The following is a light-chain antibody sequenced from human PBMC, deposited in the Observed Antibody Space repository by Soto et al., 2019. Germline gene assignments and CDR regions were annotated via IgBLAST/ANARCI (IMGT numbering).Light chain of an antibody. V-gene: IGLV2-14*01. J-gene: IGLJ2*01. CDR1: SSDVGAYNY. Sequence: QSALTQPASVSGSPGQSITISCTGTSSDVGAYNYVSWYQQHPGKAPKLMIYDVSNRPSGVSNRFSGSKSGNTASLTISGLQAADEADYYCSSYTSSSTLVFGVGTKLTVL. CDR3: SSYTSSSTLV. CDR2: DVS.